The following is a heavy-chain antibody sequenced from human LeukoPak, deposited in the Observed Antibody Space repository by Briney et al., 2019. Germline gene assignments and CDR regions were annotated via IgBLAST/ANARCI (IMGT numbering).Heavy chain of an antibody. D-gene: IGHD3-10*01. Sequence: GRSLRLSCAASGFTFSNYAIHWGRQAPGKGLEWVAFISDDGSRQHYADSVKGRFTISRDNSKNTLNLQMNSLRAEDTAVYYCVKDRTGTYTLDYWGQGTLVTVSS. CDR1: GFTFSNYA. J-gene: IGHJ4*02. CDR2: ISDDGSRQ. CDR3: VKDRTGTYTLDY. V-gene: IGHV3-30-3*01.